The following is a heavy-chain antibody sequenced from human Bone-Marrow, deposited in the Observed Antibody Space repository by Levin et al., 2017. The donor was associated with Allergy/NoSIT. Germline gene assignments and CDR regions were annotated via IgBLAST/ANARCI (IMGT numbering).Heavy chain of an antibody. CDR1: GNTFTGYY. D-gene: IGHD1-26*01. CDR2: IISNSGGT. V-gene: IGHV1-2*02. CDR3: ADRGQLVGRGILAY. J-gene: IGHJ4*02. Sequence: GGSLRLSCKASGNTFTGYYMHWVRQAPGQGLEWVGWIISNSGGTNYAQKFQGRVTMTRDTSISTAYMELNSLRSDDTAVYYCADRGQLVGRGILAYWGQGTLVTVSS.